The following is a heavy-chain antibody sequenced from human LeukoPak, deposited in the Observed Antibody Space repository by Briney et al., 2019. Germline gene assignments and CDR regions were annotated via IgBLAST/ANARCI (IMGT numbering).Heavy chain of an antibody. V-gene: IGHV4-39*07. CDR2: INYSGNT. CDR1: GGSISSSTYY. J-gene: IGHJ5*02. D-gene: IGHD2-15*01. Sequence: PSETLSLTCTVSGGSISSSTYYWVWIRQPPGKGLEWIGSINYSGNTYYNPSVKSRVTISVDTSKNQFSLKVSSVTAADTAVYYCARHQGRGCSGGSCYSNNWFDPWGQGTLVTVSS. CDR3: ARHQGRGCSGGSCYSNNWFDP.